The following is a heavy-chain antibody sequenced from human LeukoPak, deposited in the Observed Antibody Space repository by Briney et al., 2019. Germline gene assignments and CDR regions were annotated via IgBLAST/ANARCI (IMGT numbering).Heavy chain of an antibody. CDR2: ISSSSSSI. CDR3: GNGYNLDY. J-gene: IGHJ4*02. V-gene: IGHV3-48*02. CDR1: GFTFSTYG. D-gene: IGHD5-24*01. Sequence: GGSLRLSCAASGFTFSTYGMNWVRRAPGKGLEWVSYISSSSSSIYYADYVKSRFTISRDNAKNSLYLEMNSLRDEDTAVYYCGNGYNLDYRGQGTLVTVSS.